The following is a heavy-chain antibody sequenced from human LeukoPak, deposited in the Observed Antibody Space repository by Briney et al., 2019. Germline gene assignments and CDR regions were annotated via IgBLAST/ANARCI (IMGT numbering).Heavy chain of an antibody. J-gene: IGHJ4*02. CDR3: AKATGYSDY. CDR1: GGSFSGYY. V-gene: IGHV4-34*01. D-gene: IGHD3-9*01. Sequence: TPSETLSLTCAVYGGSFSGYYWSWIRQPPGKGLQWIGEIYHSGTAQYNPSLKSRVTLSLDTSQNQFSLTLTSVTAADTATYYCAKATGYSDYWGQGILVSVSS. CDR2: IYHSGTA.